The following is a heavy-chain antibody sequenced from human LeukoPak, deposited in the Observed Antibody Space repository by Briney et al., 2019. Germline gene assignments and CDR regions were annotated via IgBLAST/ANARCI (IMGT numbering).Heavy chain of an antibody. CDR1: GFTFSSYA. CDR3: AKSQWELPNYEYFQH. D-gene: IGHD1-26*01. J-gene: IGHJ1*01. Sequence: GGSLRLACAASGFTFSSYAMSWVRQAPGKGLEWVSAISGSGGSTYYADSVKGRFTISRDNSKNTLYLQMNSLRAEDTAVYYCAKSQWELPNYEYFQHWGQGTLVTVSS. CDR2: ISGSGGST. V-gene: IGHV3-23*01.